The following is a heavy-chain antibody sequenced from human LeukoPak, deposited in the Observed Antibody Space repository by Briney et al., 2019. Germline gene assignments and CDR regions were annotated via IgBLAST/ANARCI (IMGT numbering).Heavy chain of an antibody. CDR3: ARQRRSSGWPNDY. Sequence: GESLKISCKGSGYSFTSYWIAWVRQMPGEGLEWMGIIYPDDSDTRYSPSFQGQVTITADKSISTAYLQWSSLKASDNAMYYCARQRRSSGWPNDYWGQGTLVTVSS. CDR2: IYPDDSDT. J-gene: IGHJ4*02. D-gene: IGHD6-19*01. V-gene: IGHV5-51*01. CDR1: GYSFTSYW.